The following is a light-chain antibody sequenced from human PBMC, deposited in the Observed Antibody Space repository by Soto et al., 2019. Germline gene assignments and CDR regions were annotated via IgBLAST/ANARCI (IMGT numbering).Light chain of an antibody. CDR1: QSINSE. CDR2: GAS. CDR3: EQGHNWPLT. V-gene: IGKV3-15*01. Sequence: EIVMTQSPAPLSLSPGERASLSCRASQSINSELAWYQQKPGQPPRLLIHGASTRAAGVPARFTASESGSEFTLTNSGLQSEDFVVYYCEQGHNWPLTFGQGTRLE. J-gene: IGKJ2*01.